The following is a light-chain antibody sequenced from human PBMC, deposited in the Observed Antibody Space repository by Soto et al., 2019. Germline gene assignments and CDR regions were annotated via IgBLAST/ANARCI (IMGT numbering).Light chain of an antibody. CDR1: QSFRGL. V-gene: IGKV3-11*01. CDR3: QQRHMWPIT. CDR2: DAY. Sequence: EVVLTQSPVTLSLSPGERATLSCRASQSFRGLLAWYQQKPGQAPRLLIYDAYNRATGIPPRFSGSGSGTDFTLTISSLEPEDSEVDDCQQRHMWPITFGQGTRLEIK. J-gene: IGKJ5*01.